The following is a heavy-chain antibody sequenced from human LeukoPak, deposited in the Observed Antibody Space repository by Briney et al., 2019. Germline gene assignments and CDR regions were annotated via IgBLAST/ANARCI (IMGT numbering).Heavy chain of an antibody. CDR3: ARHSSWYYDFDH. CDR2: ISYSGNT. CDR1: GGSIRNYY. J-gene: IGHJ4*02. D-gene: IGHD6-13*01. Sequence: SETLSLSCSVSGGSIRNYYWSWIRQPPGKGLEWIGYISYSGNTNYNPPLKSRLTISVDLSTNQFSLKLTSVTGADTAVYYCARHSSWYYDFDHWGQGTLVTVSS. V-gene: IGHV4-59*08.